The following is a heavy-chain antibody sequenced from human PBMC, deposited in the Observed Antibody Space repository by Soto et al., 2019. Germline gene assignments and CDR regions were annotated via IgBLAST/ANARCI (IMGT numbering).Heavy chain of an antibody. J-gene: IGHJ5*02. D-gene: IGHD3-16*01. CDR1: GYTFTSHY. CDR3: ARDHSNNDIVWWLDP. Sequence: ASVKVSCKASGYTFTSHYMHWVRQAPGQGLEWMGVINPGGGNTNYAQKFQGRLTLTRDTSTTTFYMELSSLRSDDTALYYCARDHSNNDIVWWLDPSGQGTLVTVSS. V-gene: IGHV1-46*03. CDR2: INPGGGNT.